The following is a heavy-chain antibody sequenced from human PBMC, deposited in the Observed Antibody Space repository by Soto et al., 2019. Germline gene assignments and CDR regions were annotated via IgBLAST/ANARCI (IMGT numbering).Heavy chain of an antibody. D-gene: IGHD3-22*01. CDR1: GGLFSSYP. Sequence: QGQLVQSGAEVKKPGSSLKVSCKSSGGLFSSYPISWVRPVPGQGLEWMGGIIPVFQTAYYTQRFQGRVTITADDSTNTAYMELSSLRSEDTAIYYCARGGSGYTWFNEFWGQGTLVTVSS. CDR2: IIPVFQTA. V-gene: IGHV1-69*01. J-gene: IGHJ4*02. CDR3: ARGGSGYTWFNEF.